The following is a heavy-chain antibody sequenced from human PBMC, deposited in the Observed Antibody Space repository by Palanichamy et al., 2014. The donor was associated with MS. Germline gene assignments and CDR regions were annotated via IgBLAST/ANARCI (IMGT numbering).Heavy chain of an antibody. CDR3: ARAQRVVTAKYYFDY. V-gene: IGHV3-23*01. CDR2: ISGSGGST. CDR1: GFTFSSYA. D-gene: IGHD2-15*01. Sequence: EVQLLESGEAWYSLGGPVRLSCAASGFTFSSYAMSWVRQAPGKGLEWVSAISGSGGSTYYADSVKGRFTISRDSSKNTLYLQMNSLRAEDTAVYYCARAQRVVTAKYYFDYWGQGTLVTVSS. J-gene: IGHJ4*02.